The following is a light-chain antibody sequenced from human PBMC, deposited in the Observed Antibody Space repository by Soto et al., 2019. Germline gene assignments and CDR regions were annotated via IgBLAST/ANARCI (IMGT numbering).Light chain of an antibody. Sequence: DIQMTQSPSSLSASVGDRVTIPCRASQTISTYVNWYQQKPGRAPKLLIFGTSILQSGVPSRFSGCGSGTDFTLTFSTLQPEDFATYYCQLGYSTFGQVTKLEIK. V-gene: IGKV1-39*01. CDR2: GTS. CDR1: QTISTY. CDR3: QLGYST. J-gene: IGKJ2*01.